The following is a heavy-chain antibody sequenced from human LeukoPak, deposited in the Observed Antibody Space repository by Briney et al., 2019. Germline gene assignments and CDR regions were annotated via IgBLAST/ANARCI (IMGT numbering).Heavy chain of an antibody. J-gene: IGHJ4*02. D-gene: IGHD3-10*01. V-gene: IGHV3-23*01. CDR3: AKDQRFGDLDDY. Sequence: GGSLRLSCAVAGITLSNYGMSWVRQAPGKGLEWVAGISGSGGGTNYADSVKGRFTISRDNSKNTLYLQMSSLRAEDTAVYYCAKDQRFGDLDDYRGQGTLVTVSS. CDR1: GITLSNYG. CDR2: ISGSGGGT.